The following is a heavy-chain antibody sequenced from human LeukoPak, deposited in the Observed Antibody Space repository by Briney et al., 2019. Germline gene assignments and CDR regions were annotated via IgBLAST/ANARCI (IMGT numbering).Heavy chain of an antibody. CDR3: AKGAIYYDSSGFTFSDY. D-gene: IGHD3-22*01. CDR1: GFTFSSYG. V-gene: IGHV3-30*18. J-gene: IGHJ4*02. CDR2: ISYDGSNK. Sequence: GGSLRLSCAASGFTFSSYGMPWVRQAPGKGLEWVAVISYDGSNKYYADSVKGRFTISRDNSKNTLYLQMNSLRSEDTAVYYCAKGAIYYDSSGFTFSDYWGQGTLVTVSS.